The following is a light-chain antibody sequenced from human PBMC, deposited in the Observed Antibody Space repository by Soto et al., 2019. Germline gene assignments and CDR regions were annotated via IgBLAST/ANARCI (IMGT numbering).Light chain of an antibody. CDR2: GVT. J-gene: IGLJ2*01. V-gene: IGLV2-14*01. CDR1: SSDIGDYDY. CDR3: CSYTDIALDVV. Sequence: QSALTQPASVSGSPGQSITISCTGTSSDIGDYDYVSRYQHLPGKAPKLLIFGVTHRPSGVSDRFSGSKSGNTASLTISGVRPEDEADYYCCSYTDIALDVVFGGGTKVTVL.